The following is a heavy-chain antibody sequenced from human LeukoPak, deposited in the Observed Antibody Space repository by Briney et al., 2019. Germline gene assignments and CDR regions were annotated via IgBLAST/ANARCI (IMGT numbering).Heavy chain of an antibody. D-gene: IGHD3-9*01. CDR2: MYGAGST. V-gene: IGHV3-66*01. CDR3: ARDMAKIASYDILTGPLDY. CDR1: GFTVSSNY. Sequence: HSGGSLRLSCAASGFTVSSNYMTWVRQAPGKGLEWVSLMYGAGSTHYADSVRGRFTISRDNAKNSLYLQMNSLRAEDTAVYYCARDMAKIASYDILTGPLDYWGQGTLVTVSS. J-gene: IGHJ4*02.